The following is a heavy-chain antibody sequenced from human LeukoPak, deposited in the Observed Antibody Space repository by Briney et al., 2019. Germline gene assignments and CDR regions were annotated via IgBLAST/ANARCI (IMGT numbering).Heavy chain of an antibody. D-gene: IGHD3-10*01. CDR1: GGTFSSYA. V-gene: IGHV1-18*01. J-gene: IGHJ6*03. CDR2: ISAYNGNT. Sequence: ASVKVSCKASGGTFSSYAISWVRQAPGQGLEWMGWISAYNGNTNYAQKLQGRVTMTTDTSTSTAYMELRSLRSDDTAVYYCARDEADYGSGSYSNYYYYYMDVWGKGTTVTVSS. CDR3: ARDEADYGSGSYSNYYYYYMDV.